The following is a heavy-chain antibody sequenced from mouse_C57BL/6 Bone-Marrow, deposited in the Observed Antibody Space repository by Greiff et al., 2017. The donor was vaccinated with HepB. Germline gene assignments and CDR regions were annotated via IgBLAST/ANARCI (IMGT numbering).Heavy chain of an antibody. CDR2: ISSGGDYI. V-gene: IGHV5-9-1*02. CDR3: TREGITTVVADGAMDY. CDR1: GFTFSSYA. Sequence: EVKLQESGEGLVKPGGSLKLSCAASGFTFSSYAMSWVRQTPEKRLEWVAYISSGGDYIYYADTVKGRFTISRDNARNTLYLQMSSLKSEDTAMYYCTREGITTVVADGAMDYWGQGTSVTVSS. D-gene: IGHD1-1*01. J-gene: IGHJ4*01.